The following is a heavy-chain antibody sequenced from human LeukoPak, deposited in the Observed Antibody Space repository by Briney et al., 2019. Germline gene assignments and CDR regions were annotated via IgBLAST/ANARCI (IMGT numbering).Heavy chain of an antibody. CDR2: INPNTGGT. V-gene: IGHV1-2*02. J-gene: IGHJ4*02. CDR3: ASGPSDLGSSSQY. D-gene: IGHD6-6*01. CDR1: GYTFTGYY. Sequence: SVKVSCKASGYTFTGYYMHWVRQAPGQGLEWMGWINPNTGGTNYAQKFQGRVTMTTDTSISTAYMELSSLRYDDTAVYYCASGPSDLGSSSQYWGQGTLVTVSS.